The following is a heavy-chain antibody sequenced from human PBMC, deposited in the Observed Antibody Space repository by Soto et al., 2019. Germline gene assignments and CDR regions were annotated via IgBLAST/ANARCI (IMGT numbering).Heavy chain of an antibody. CDR2: INHSGST. V-gene: IGHV4-34*01. Sequence: SETLSLTCAVYGGSFSGYYWSWIRQPPGKGLEWIGEINHSGSTNYNPSLKSRVTISVDTSKNQFPLKLSSVTAADTAVYYCARLYYYDSSGYFGYWGQGTLVTVSS. CDR3: ARLYYYDSSGYFGY. D-gene: IGHD3-22*01. J-gene: IGHJ4*02. CDR1: GGSFSGYY.